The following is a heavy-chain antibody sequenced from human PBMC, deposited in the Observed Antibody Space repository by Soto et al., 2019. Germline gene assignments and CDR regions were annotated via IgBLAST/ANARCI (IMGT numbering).Heavy chain of an antibody. CDR1: GFSLSNARMG. CDR3: ARPSGTAAASNWFDP. CDR2: IFSNDEK. J-gene: IGHJ5*02. D-gene: IGHD6-13*01. V-gene: IGHV2-26*01. Sequence: PTQTPTLTCTVSGFSLSNARMGVSWIRQPPGKALEWLAHIFSNDEKSYSTSLKSRLTISKDTSKSQVVLTMTNMDPVDTATYYCARPSGTAAASNWFDPWGQGTLVTVS.